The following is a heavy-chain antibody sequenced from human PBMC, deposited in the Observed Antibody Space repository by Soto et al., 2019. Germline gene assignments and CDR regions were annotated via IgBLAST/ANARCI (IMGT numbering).Heavy chain of an antibody. J-gene: IGHJ6*01. CDR2: IWSDGSNK. D-gene: IGHD5-12*01. V-gene: IGHV3-33*08. CDR1: YFTFSSYG. Sequence: LRRSCAACYFTFSSYGMHWVRQAPDNGLVWVVVIWSDGSNKYYADSVKGRFTISRDNPKNTLYLQMNSLRAEDTAVYDCARERDGYICYFFGMDDW. CDR3: ARERDGYICYFFGMDD.